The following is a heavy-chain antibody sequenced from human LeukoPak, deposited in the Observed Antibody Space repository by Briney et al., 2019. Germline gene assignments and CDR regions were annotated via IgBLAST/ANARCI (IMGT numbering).Heavy chain of an antibody. CDR1: GGSFSGYY. Sequence: SETLSLTCAVYGGSFSGYYWSWIRQPPGKGLEWIGEINHSGSTNYNPSLKSRVTISVDTSKNQFSLKLSSVTAADTAVYYCARVRITMVRGVIKDWGQGTLVTVSS. V-gene: IGHV4-34*01. CDR3: ARVRITMVRGVIKD. D-gene: IGHD3-10*01. J-gene: IGHJ4*02. CDR2: INHSGST.